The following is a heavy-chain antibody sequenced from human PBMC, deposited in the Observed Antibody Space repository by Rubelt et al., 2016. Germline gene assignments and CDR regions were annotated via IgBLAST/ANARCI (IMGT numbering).Heavy chain of an antibody. Sequence: EVQLVQSGAEVKKPGGSLKISCKGSGYSFTTYWIGWVRQMPGKGLECMGIIYPGASDTRYSPSFQGQVTISADKSISTAYLQWSSLRASDTAMYYFGRLRGSPQGAAFDIWGQGTMVTVSS. CDR3: GRLRGSPQGAAFDI. CDR2: IYPGASDT. D-gene: IGHD1-26*01. CDR1: GYSFTTYW. V-gene: IGHV5-51*01. J-gene: IGHJ3*02.